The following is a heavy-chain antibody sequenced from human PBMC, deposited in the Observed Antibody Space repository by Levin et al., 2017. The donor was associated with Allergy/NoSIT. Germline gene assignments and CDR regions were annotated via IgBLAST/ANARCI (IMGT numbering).Heavy chain of an antibody. Sequence: ASVKVSCKASGYTFTSYGISWVRQAPGQGLEWMGWISAYNGNTNYAQKLQGRVTMTTDTSTSTAYMELRSLRSDDTAVYYCAREIRLGYCSGGSCYGSYFDYWGQGTLVTVSS. CDR3: AREIRLGYCSGGSCYGSYFDY. J-gene: IGHJ4*02. V-gene: IGHV1-18*01. CDR2: ISAYNGNT. D-gene: IGHD2-15*01. CDR1: GYTFTSYG.